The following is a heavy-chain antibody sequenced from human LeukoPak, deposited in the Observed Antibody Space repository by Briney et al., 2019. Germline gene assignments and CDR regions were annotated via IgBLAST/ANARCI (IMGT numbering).Heavy chain of an antibody. V-gene: IGHV3-66*01. Sequence: GGSLRLSCAASGFTVNSNYMSWVRQAPGKGLEWVSVIYSGDNTYYADSVKGRFTISRDNSENTLYLQMNSLGAEDTAVYYCASITGTSGDGFDIWGQGTMVTVSS. D-gene: IGHD1-20*01. CDR3: ASITGTSGDGFDI. CDR2: IYSGDNT. CDR1: GFTVNSNY. J-gene: IGHJ3*02.